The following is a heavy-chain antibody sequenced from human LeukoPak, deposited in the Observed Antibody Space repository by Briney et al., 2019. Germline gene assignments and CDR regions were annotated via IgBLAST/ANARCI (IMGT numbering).Heavy chain of an antibody. CDR3: ARGAGVGATLDY. V-gene: IGHV1-8*01. D-gene: IGHD1-26*01. J-gene: IGHJ4*02. CDR1: GYTFTSYD. CDR2: MNPNSGNT. Sequence: ASVKVSCKASGYTFTSYDINWVRQATGQGLEWMGWMNPNSGNTGYAQKFQGRVTMTRNTSISTAYMELSSLRSEDTGVYYCARGAGVGATLDYWGQGTLVTVSS.